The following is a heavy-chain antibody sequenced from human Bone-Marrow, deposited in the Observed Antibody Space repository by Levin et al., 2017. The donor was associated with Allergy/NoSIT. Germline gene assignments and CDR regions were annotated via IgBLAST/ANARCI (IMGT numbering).Heavy chain of an antibody. CDR2: IESDGSST. V-gene: IGHV3-74*01. CDR3: ARDPRTLVTYFDY. CDR1: GFTFSNYW. Sequence: GGSLRLSCSASGFTFSNYWMHWVRQVPGKGPVWVARIESDGSSTSYAYSVEGRFTISRDNAKNTLYLQMNSLRVEDTAVYYCARDPRTLVTYFDYWGLGTLVTVSS. D-gene: IGHD1-14*01. J-gene: IGHJ4*02.